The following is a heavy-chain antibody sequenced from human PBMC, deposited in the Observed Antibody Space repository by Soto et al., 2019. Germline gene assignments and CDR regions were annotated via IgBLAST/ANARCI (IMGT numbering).Heavy chain of an antibody. CDR1: GFSLSSYW. CDR3: ARLSTSAGRRDLAC. Sequence: EVQLVESGGGLVQPGGSLRLSCAASGFSLSSYWMSWVRQAPGKGLEWVANMNQDGGESDYVGFVKGRFTFTRDNGKISLYLQVISLRAEDTAVYYCARLSTSAGRRDLACWGQGTLVTVSS. J-gene: IGHJ4*02. V-gene: IGHV3-7*01. CDR2: MNQDGGES.